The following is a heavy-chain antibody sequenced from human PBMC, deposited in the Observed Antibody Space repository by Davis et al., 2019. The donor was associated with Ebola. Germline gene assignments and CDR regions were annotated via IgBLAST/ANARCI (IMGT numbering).Heavy chain of an antibody. CDR3: ARELTVDNYFDY. V-gene: IGHV4-34*01. J-gene: IGHJ4*02. D-gene: IGHD3-22*01. CDR2: INHSGST. CDR1: GESFRGYS. Sequence: PSETLSLTCAVYGESFRGYSWSWIRQPPGKGLEWIGKINHSGSTNYNPSLKSRVTISVDTSKNQFSLKLSSVTAADTAVYYCARELTVDNYFDYWGQGTLVTVSS.